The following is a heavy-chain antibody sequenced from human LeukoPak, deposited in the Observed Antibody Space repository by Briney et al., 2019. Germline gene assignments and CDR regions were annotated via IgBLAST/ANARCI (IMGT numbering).Heavy chain of an antibody. CDR3: ARQGANAEYCGGDCFNYYYYGMDV. CDR2: IYYSGST. J-gene: IGHJ6*02. V-gene: IGHV4-39*01. D-gene: IGHD2-21*02. CDR1: GGSISSSSYY. Sequence: PSETLSLTCTVSGGSISSSSYYWGWIRQPPGKGLEWIGSIYYSGSTYYNPSLKSRVTISVDTSKNQLSLKLSSVTAADTAVYYCARQGANAEYCGGDCFNYYYYGMDVWGQGTTVTVSS.